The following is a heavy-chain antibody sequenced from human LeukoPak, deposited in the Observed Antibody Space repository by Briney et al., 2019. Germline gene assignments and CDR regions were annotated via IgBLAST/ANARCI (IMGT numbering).Heavy chain of an antibody. CDR1: GFTVSSNY. CDR2: VYSGGST. D-gene: IGHD6-19*01. J-gene: IGHJ4*02. CDR3: ARAISGWYPPGPYYFDY. V-gene: IGHV3-53*01. Sequence: HPGGSLRLSCAASGFTVSSNYMSWVRQAPGKGLEWVSVVYSGGSTYYADSVKGRFTISRDNSKNTLYLQMNSLRAEDTAVYYCARAISGWYPPGPYYFDYWGQGTLVTVSS.